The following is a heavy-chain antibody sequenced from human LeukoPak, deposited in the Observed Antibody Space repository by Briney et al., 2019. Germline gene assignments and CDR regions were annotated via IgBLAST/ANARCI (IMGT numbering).Heavy chain of an antibody. Sequence: GGSLRLSCAASGFTFSDYYMSWIRQAPGKGLEWVSYISSSGSTIYYADSVKGRFTISRDNAKNSLYLQMNSLRAEDTAVYYCARDYYDSSGYYFLGWYFDLWGRGTLVTVSS. CDR1: GFTFSDYY. J-gene: IGHJ2*01. V-gene: IGHV3-11*01. CDR2: ISSSGSTI. D-gene: IGHD3-22*01. CDR3: ARDYYDSSGYYFLGWYFDL.